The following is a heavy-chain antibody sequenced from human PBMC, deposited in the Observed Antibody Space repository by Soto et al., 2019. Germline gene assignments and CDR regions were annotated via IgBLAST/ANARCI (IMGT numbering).Heavy chain of an antibody. Sequence: PGGSLRLSCAASGFTFSSYAMSWVRQAPGKGLEWVSAISGSGGSTYYADSVKGRFTISRDNSKNTLYLQMNSLRAEDTAVYYCEKEIGLIPHHYYGMEVWGQGHTVTGFS. CDR2: ISGSGGST. V-gene: IGHV3-23*01. CDR1: GFTFSSYA. CDR3: EKEIGLIPHHYYGMEV. J-gene: IGHJ6*02.